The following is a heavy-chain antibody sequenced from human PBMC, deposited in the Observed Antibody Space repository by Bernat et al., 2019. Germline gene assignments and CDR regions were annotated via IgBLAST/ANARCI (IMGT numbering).Heavy chain of an antibody. V-gene: IGHV4-34*01. CDR2: INHSGST. D-gene: IGHD6-13*01. CDR1: GGSFSGYY. Sequence: QVQLQQWGAGLLKPSETLSLTCAVYGGSFSGYYWSWIRQPPGKGLEWIGEINHSGSTNYNPSLKSRVTISVDTSKNKFSLKLSSVTAADAAVYYCARGIAAAGTLLYGMDVWGQGTTVTVSS. CDR3: ARGIAAAGTLLYGMDV. J-gene: IGHJ6*02.